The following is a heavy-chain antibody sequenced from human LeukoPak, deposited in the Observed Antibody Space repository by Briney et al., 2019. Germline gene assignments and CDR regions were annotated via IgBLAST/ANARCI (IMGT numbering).Heavy chain of an antibody. Sequence: ASVEVSCKASGGTFSSYAISWVRQAPGQGLEWMGGIIPIFGTANYAQKFQGRVTITADESTSTAYMELSSLRSEDTAVYYCARVSSGSLGFDPWGQGTLGTVSS. CDR2: IIPIFGTA. CDR1: GGTFSSYA. CDR3: ARVSSGSLGFDP. J-gene: IGHJ5*02. D-gene: IGHD1-26*01. V-gene: IGHV1-69*13.